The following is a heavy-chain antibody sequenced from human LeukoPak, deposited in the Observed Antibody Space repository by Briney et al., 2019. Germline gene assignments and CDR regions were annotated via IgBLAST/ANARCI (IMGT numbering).Heavy chain of an antibody. J-gene: IGHJ6*02. Sequence: GGSLRLSCAASGFTFSDYSMNWVRQAPGKGLKWVSSISSSPSYIYYADSVKSRFTISRDNAKNSLHLQMNSLRAEDTAVYYCARDTDPFYGMDVWGQGTTVTVSS. D-gene: IGHD2-8*02. CDR1: GFTFSDYS. CDR2: ISSSPSYI. V-gene: IGHV3-21*01. CDR3: ARDTDPFYGMDV.